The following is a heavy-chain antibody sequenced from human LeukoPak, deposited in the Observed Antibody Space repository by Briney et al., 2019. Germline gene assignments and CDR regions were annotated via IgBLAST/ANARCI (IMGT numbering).Heavy chain of an antibody. Sequence: KGGESLKISCKGSGYSFTSYWIGWVRQMPGKGLEWMGIIYPGDSDTRYSPSFQGQVTISADKSISTAYLQWSSLKASDTAMYYCARQSRRGYYSNYDFDYWGQGTLVTVSS. CDR2: IYPGDSDT. D-gene: IGHD4-11*01. V-gene: IGHV5-51*01. CDR1: GYSFTSYW. CDR3: ARQSRRGYYSNYDFDY. J-gene: IGHJ4*02.